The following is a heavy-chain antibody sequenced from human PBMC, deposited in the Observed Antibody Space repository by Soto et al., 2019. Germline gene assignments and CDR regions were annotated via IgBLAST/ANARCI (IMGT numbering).Heavy chain of an antibody. V-gene: IGHV3-30*03. D-gene: IGHD3-9*01. CDR1: GFTFSTYG. J-gene: IGHJ4*02. Sequence: PGGSLRLSCAASGFTFSTYGMHWVRQAPGKGLEWVAIISYDGSNKIYADSLMGRFTISRDNAKNLVFLQMNSLRAEDTAVYYCARDPSMSTGFFKRVFDLWGQGALVTVSS. CDR3: ARDPSMSTGFFKRVFDL. CDR2: ISYDGSNK.